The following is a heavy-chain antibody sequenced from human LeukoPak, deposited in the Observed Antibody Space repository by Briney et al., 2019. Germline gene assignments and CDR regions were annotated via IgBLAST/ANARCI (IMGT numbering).Heavy chain of an antibody. V-gene: IGHV4-59*01. CDR3: ARVPTGDGGY. D-gene: IGHD7-27*01. CDR1: GGSISSYY. J-gene: IGHJ4*02. CDR2: IYYSGST. Sequence: SETLSLTCTVSGGSISSYYWSWIRQPPGKGLEWIGYIYYSGSTNYNPSLKSRVTISVDTSKNQFSLKLGSVTAADTAVYYCARVPTGDGGYWGQGTLVTVSS.